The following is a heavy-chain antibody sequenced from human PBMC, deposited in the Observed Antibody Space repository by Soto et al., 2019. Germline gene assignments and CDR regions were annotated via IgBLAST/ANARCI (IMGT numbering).Heavy chain of an antibody. CDR1: GCSFTDYG. J-gene: IGHJ4*02. CDR3: ARRYYDFWRGYATHFAY. CDR2: IYPGDSDT. V-gene: IGHV5-51*01. D-gene: IGHD3-3*01. Sequence: PGVSLKISYKGSGCSFTDYGSGWVRQMPGKGLEWMGIIYPGDSDTRYSPSFQGQVTISADKSISTAYLQWSSLKASDTAMYYCARRYYDFWRGYATHFAYWVKGTLVTGSS.